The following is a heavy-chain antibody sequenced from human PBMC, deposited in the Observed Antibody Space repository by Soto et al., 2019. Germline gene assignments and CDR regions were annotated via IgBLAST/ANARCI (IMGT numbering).Heavy chain of an antibody. CDR1: GFTFSSYE. D-gene: IGHD3-10*01. V-gene: IGHV3-48*03. J-gene: IGHJ4*02. CDR3: AIWLVRGVSFDY. CDR2: ISSSGSTI. Sequence: QAGGSLRLSCAASGFTFSSYEMNWVRQAPGKGLEWVSCISSSGSTIYYADSVKGRFTISRDNAKNSLYLQMNSLRAEDTAVYYCAIWLVRGVSFDYWGQGTLVTVSS.